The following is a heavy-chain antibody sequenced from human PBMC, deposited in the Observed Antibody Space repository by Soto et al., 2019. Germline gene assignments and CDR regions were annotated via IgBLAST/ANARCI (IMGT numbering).Heavy chain of an antibody. Sequence: VGSLRLSCAASGFTFSTYGMHWVRQAPGKGLEWVAIIWDDGSNKYYADSVKGRFTISRDDSKNTLYLQMNSLRVEDTAVYFCARDASAYDGGWYQRGFDRCGQGTLVTVYS. V-gene: IGHV3-33*01. D-gene: IGHD6-19*01. CDR3: ARDASAYDGGWYQRGFDR. CDR2: IWDDGSNK. CDR1: GFTFSTYG. J-gene: IGHJ5*02.